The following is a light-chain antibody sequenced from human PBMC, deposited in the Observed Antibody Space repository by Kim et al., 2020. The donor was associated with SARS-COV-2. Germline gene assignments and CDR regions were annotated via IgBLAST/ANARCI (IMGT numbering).Light chain of an antibody. V-gene: IGKV4-1*01. CDR1: QSVLYSSNNKNY. J-gene: IGKJ1*01. CDR3: QQYYSTPRT. Sequence: DIVMTQSPDSLAVSLGERATINCKSSQSVLYSSNNKNYLAWSQQKPGQPPKLLIYWASTRESGVPDRFSGSGSGTDFTLTISSLQAEDVAVYYCQQYYSTPRTFGQGTKVDIK. CDR2: WAS.